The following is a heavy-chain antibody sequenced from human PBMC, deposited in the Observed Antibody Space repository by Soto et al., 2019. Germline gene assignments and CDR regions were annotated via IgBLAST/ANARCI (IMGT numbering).Heavy chain of an antibody. Sequence: PSETLSLTCTVSGGSISSYYWSWIRQPPGKGLEWIGYIYYSGSTNYNPSLKSRVTISVDTSKNQFSLKLSSVTAADTAVYYCARIPIRGTYYFDYWGQGTLVTVSS. CDR3: ARIPIRGTYYFDY. D-gene: IGHD3-10*01. CDR1: GGSISSYY. J-gene: IGHJ4*02. CDR2: IYYSGST. V-gene: IGHV4-59*12.